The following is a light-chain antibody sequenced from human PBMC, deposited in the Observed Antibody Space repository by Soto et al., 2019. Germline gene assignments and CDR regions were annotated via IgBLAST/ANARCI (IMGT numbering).Light chain of an antibody. CDR1: QSVRTY. CDR2: DAS. CDR3: HQRSNWPRT. Sequence: EIVLTQSPATVSLFPGERATLSCRASQSVRTYLAWYQQKPGQAPRLLISDASNRATGIPARFSGSGSGTDFTLTISGLEAEDFAVYYCHQRSNWPRTFGGGTKVEIK. J-gene: IGKJ4*01. V-gene: IGKV3-11*01.